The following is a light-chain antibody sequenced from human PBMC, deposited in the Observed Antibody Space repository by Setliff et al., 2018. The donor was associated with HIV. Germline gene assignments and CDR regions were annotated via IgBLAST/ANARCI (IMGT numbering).Light chain of an antibody. CDR3: QPYDGDSVI. J-gene: IGLJ2*01. CDR2: EDN. Sequence: NFMLTQPHSVSESPGKTVIISCTRSSGGIANNYVQWYQQRPGSSPTTVIYEDNRRPSGVPDRFSGSIDGSSNSASLTIFGLKTEDEADYYCQPYDGDSVIFGGGTKVTVL. V-gene: IGLV6-57*01. CDR1: SGGIANNY.